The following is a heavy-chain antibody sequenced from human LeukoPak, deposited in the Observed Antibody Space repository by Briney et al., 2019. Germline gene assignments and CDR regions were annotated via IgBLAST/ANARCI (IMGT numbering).Heavy chain of an antibody. J-gene: IGHJ4*02. V-gene: IGHV4-4*08. CDR1: GGSISSYY. CDR3: ARDRQRLYYFDY. CDR2: IYTSGST. Sequence: SETLSLTCTVSGGSISSYYWSWIRQPPGKGLEWIGYIYTSGSTNYNPSLKSRVTMSVDTSKNQFSLKLSSVTAADTAVYYCARDRQRLYYFDYWGQGTLVTVSS.